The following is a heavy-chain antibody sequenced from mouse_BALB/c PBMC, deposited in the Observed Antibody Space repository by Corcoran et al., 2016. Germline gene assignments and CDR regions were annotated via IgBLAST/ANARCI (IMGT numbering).Heavy chain of an antibody. V-gene: IGHV1-62-2*01. D-gene: IGHD2-14*01. CDR3: ARHAFSRSGGFAY. CDR1: GYTFTEYA. CDR2: FYPRSNTI. Sequence: VQLQQSGAELVKPGASVKLSCKASGYTFTEYAIHWVKQRSGQGLEWIGWFYPRSNTIKYNEKFKDKATLTVDKSSSTVYMELSRLTSEDSAVYFCARHAFSRSGGFAYWGQGTLVTVSA. J-gene: IGHJ3*01.